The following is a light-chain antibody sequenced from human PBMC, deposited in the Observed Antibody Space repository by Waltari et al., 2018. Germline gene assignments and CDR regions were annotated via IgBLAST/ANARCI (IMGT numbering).Light chain of an antibody. CDR2: GAS. V-gene: IGKV3-20*01. Sequence: EIVLTQSPGPLSLSPGERATLSCRASQSVNSNYLAWYQHKPGQAPRLLIYGASSRATGIPDRFSGSGSGTDFTLTISRLDPEDFALYFCQQYGRTPRTFGQGTTVEIK. J-gene: IGKJ1*01. CDR1: QSVNSNY. CDR3: QQYGRTPRT.